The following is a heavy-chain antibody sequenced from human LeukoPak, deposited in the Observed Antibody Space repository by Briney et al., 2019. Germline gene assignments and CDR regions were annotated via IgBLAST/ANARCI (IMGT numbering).Heavy chain of an antibody. V-gene: IGHV3-53*01. J-gene: IGHJ4*02. CDR2: IYSGGST. CDR1: GFTVSSNY. Sequence: PGGSLRLSCAASGFTVSSNYMSWVRQAPGKGLEWVSVIYSGGSTDYADSVKGRFTISRDNAKNSLYLQMNSLRAEDTAVYYCARAPEQLFPFFDYWGQGTLVTVSS. CDR3: ARAPEQLFPFFDY. D-gene: IGHD6-6*01.